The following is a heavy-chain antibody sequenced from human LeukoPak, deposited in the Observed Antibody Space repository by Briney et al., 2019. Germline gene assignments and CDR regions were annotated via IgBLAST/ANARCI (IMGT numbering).Heavy chain of an antibody. J-gene: IGHJ4*02. CDR2: INPNSGGT. Sequence: ASVKVSCKASGGTFTSYYMHWVRQAPGQGHEWMGWINPNSGGTNYAQKFQGRVTMTRDTSISTAYMELSRLRSDDTAVYYCVREWELSFRYFDYWGQGTLVTVSS. D-gene: IGHD1-26*01. V-gene: IGHV1-2*02. CDR1: GGTFTSYY. CDR3: VREWELSFRYFDY.